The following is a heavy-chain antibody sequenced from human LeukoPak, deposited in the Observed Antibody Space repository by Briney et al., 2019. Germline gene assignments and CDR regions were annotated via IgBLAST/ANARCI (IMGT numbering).Heavy chain of an antibody. D-gene: IGHD2-21*02. CDR3: ARAGVTATRAIDY. CDR1: GGSISSYY. J-gene: IGHJ4*02. V-gene: IGHV4-59*12. CDR2: IYYSGST. Sequence: PSETLSLTCTVSGGSISSYYWSWIRQPPGKGLEWIGYIYYSGSTNYNPSLKSRVTISVDTSKNQFSLKLSSVTAADTAVYYCARAGVTATRAIDYWGQGTLVTVSS.